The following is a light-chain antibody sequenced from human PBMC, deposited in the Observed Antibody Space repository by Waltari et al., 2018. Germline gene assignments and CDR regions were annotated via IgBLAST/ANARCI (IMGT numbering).Light chain of an antibody. Sequence: LVLTQSPSASASLAASVKLTCTLSSGYSSNVSAWLQQQPGKGPRYLMKINSDGSHRKGDDIPDRFSGFNSGTEYYLTISGLRSEDELDYYCQHGGHGTWVFGGRTKLNIL. CDR2: INSDGSH. CDR3: QHGGHGTWV. V-gene: IGLV4-69*01. CDR1: SGYSSNV. J-gene: IGLJ3*02.